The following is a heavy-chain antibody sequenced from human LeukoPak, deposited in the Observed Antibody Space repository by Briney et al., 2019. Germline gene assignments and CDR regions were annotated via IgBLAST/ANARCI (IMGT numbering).Heavy chain of an antibody. J-gene: IGHJ5*02. V-gene: IGHV3-21*01. CDR1: GFPFSDYS. CDR2: ISSGSSYI. D-gene: IGHD3-22*01. Sequence: GGSLRLSCAASGFPFSDYSMNWVRQAPGKGLEWVSSISSGSSYIYYTDPVKGRFTISRDNAKNSLYLQMNSLRAEDTAVYYCARAPYDTSGYIVHWGQGTLVTVSS. CDR3: ARAPYDTSGYIVH.